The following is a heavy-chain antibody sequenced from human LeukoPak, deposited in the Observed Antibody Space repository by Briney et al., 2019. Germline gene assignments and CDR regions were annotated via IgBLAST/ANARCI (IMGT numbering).Heavy chain of an antibody. Sequence: GGSLRLSCAASGFTVSSNYMSWVRQAPGKGLEWVSVIYSGGSTYYADSVKGRFTISRDNSKNTLYLQMNSLRAEDTAVYYCARDLRSGWSFDYWGQGTLVTVSS. CDR3: ARDLRSGWSFDY. D-gene: IGHD6-19*01. CDR2: IYSGGST. J-gene: IGHJ4*02. V-gene: IGHV3-66*01. CDR1: GFTVSSNY.